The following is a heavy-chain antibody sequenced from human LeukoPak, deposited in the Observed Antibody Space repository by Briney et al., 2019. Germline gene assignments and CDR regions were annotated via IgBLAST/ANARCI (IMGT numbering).Heavy chain of an antibody. V-gene: IGHV4-4*09. D-gene: IGHD3-10*01. CDR2: IYSSGTS. J-gene: IGHJ4*02. Sequence: PSETLSLTCTVSGGSISSYYWSWIRQPPGKGLEWIGYIYSSGTSNYNPSLKSRVTISVDTSKNQFSLKLSSVTAADTAVYYWSKPRFGFFNWYVDYWGQGTLVTVSS. CDR3: SKPRFGFFNWYVDY. CDR1: GGSISSYY.